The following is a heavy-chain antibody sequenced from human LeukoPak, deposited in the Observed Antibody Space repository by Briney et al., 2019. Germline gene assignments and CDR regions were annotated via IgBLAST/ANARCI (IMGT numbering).Heavy chain of an antibody. CDR2: ISWNSGSI. D-gene: IGHD6-19*01. CDR3: AKGSSGWYPHY. Sequence: GGSLRLSCAASGFTSDDYAMHWVPQAPGKGLEWVSGISWNSGSIGYADSVKGRFTISRDNAKNSLYLQMNSLRAEDTALYYCAKGSSGWYPHYWGQGTLVTVSS. V-gene: IGHV3-9*02. J-gene: IGHJ4*02. CDR1: GFTSDDYA.